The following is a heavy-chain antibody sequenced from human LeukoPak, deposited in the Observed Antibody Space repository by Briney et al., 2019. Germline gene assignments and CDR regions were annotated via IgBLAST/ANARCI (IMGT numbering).Heavy chain of an antibody. J-gene: IGHJ6*02. CDR1: GGSISNYY. D-gene: IGHD3-10*01. Sequence: SETLSLTCTVSGGSISNYYWSWIRQPPGKGLEWIGYIYYSGSTNYNPSLKSRITISIDTSKNQFSLKLSSVTAADTAIYYCARLWFGEAPLYYYYYGLDVWGQGTTVTVSS. CDR3: ARLWFGEAPLYYYYYGLDV. V-gene: IGHV4-59*12. CDR2: IYYSGST.